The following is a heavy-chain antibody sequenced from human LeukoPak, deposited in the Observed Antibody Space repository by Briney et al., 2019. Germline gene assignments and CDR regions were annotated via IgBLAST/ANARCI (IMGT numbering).Heavy chain of an antibody. Sequence: GGSLRLSCAASGFTFDDYAMHWVRQAPGKGLEWVSGISWNSGSIGYADSVKGRFTTSRDNAKNSLYLQMNSLRAEDTALYYCAKDINSAARYYFDYWGQGTLVTVSS. CDR3: AKDINSAARYYFDY. V-gene: IGHV3-9*01. CDR1: GFTFDDYA. D-gene: IGHD4-23*01. J-gene: IGHJ4*02. CDR2: ISWNSGSI.